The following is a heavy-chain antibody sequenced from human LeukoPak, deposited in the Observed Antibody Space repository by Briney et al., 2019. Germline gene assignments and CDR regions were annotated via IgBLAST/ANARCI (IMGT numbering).Heavy chain of an antibody. Sequence: RASETLSLTCAVYGGSFSGYYWSWIRQPPGKGLEWIGEINHSGSTNYNPSLKSRVTISLDTSRNQFSLKLTSVTAADTALYYCASEYCTSSTCRFDSWGQGTLVTVSS. J-gene: IGHJ4*02. CDR3: ASEYCTSSTCRFDS. V-gene: IGHV4-34*01. CDR1: GGSFSGYY. CDR2: INHSGST. D-gene: IGHD2/OR15-2a*01.